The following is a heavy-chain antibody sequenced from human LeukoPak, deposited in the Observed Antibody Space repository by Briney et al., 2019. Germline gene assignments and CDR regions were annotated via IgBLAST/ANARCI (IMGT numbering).Heavy chain of an antibody. D-gene: IGHD3-22*01. V-gene: IGHV3-66*01. J-gene: IGHJ4*02. CDR2: IYRGGST. CDR1: GFTVSSNH. CDR3: ARGEYYSDTSSYFDY. Sequence: GGPLRLSCAASGFTVSSNHMSWVPQAPGKGLEWVSVIYRGGSTNYADSVKGRFTISRDNSKNTLHLQMNTLRAEDTAVYYCARGEYYSDTSSYFDYWGQGTLVTVSS.